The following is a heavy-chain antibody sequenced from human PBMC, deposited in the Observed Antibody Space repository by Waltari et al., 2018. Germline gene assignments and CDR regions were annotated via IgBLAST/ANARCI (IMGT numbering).Heavy chain of an antibody. V-gene: IGHV3-74*01. D-gene: IGHD6-19*01. J-gene: IGHJ4*02. Sequence: EVQLVESGGGLVQPGGSLRLSCAASGFTFSNCWMDWVRQAPGKGLVWVSRIDCDGTTPHYADSVKGRFSVSRDNAKNTLYLQMNSLRAEDTAVYYCARTVAGSFDHWGQGTLVNVSS. CDR1: GFTFSNCW. CDR3: ARTVAGSFDH. CDR2: IDCDGTTP.